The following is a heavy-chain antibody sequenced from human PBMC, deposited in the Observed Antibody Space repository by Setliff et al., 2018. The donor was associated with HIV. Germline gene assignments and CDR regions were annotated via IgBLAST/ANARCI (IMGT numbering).Heavy chain of an antibody. Sequence: PGGSLRLSCAASGFTFSSYGMHWVRQAPGKGLEWVAVIYGGGSTYYADSVKGRFTISRDNSKNTLYLQMNSLRAEDTAVYYCARDYYGSGSYYSYYYYGMDVWGQGTTVTVSS. CDR1: GFTFSSYG. CDR3: ARDYYGSGSYYSYYYYGMDV. D-gene: IGHD3-10*01. V-gene: IGHV3-NL1*01. J-gene: IGHJ6*02. CDR2: IYGGGST.